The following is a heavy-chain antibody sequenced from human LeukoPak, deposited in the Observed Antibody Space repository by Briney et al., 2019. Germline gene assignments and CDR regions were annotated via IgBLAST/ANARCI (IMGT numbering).Heavy chain of an antibody. D-gene: IGHD2-15*01. Sequence: GGSLRLSCATSGFTFSSYEMNWVRQAPGKGLEWVSYISTSGSTIYYADSVKGRFTISRYNAKNSLYLQMNSLRAEDTAVYYCARGRGYCSGGSCYTDYWGQGTTVPVSS. CDR1: GFTFSSYE. CDR2: ISTSGSTI. CDR3: ARGRGYCSGGSCYTDY. V-gene: IGHV3-48*03. J-gene: IGHJ4*02.